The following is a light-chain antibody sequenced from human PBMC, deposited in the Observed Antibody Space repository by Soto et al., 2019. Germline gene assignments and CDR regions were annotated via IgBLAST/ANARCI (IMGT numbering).Light chain of an antibody. CDR3: SSYTSSSTLNYV. CDR2: DVS. Sequence: QSVLNQPASVSGSPGQSITIFCPGTSSDVGGYNYVSWYQQHPGKAPKLMIYDVSNRPSGVSNRFSGSKSGNTASLTISGLQAEDEADYYCSSYTSSSTLNYVFGTGTKVTVL. CDR1: SSDVGGYNY. V-gene: IGLV2-14*01. J-gene: IGLJ1*01.